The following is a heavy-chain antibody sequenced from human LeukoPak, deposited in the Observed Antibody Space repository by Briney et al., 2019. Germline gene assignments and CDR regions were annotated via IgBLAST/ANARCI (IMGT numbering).Heavy chain of an antibody. Sequence: ASVKVSCKASGYTFTSYDINWVRQATGQGLEWMGWMNPNSGNTGYAQKFQGRVTMTRNISITTAHLEISSLRSEDTAVYYCATGPIIVGATKGPAYYFDYWGQGTLVTVSS. CDR2: MNPNSGNT. J-gene: IGHJ4*02. D-gene: IGHD1-26*01. CDR3: ATGPIIVGATKGPAYYFDY. CDR1: GYTFTSYD. V-gene: IGHV1-8*01.